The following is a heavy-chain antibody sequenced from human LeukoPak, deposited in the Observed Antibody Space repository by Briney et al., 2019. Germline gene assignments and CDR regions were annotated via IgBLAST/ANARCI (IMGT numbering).Heavy chain of an antibody. CDR2: INHSGST. Sequence: SETLSLTCAVYGGSFSGYYWSWIRQPPGKGLQWIGEINHSGSTNYNPSLKSRVTISVDTSKNQFSLKLSSVTAADTAVYYCARGRGTTVTIFDYWGQGTLVTVSS. V-gene: IGHV4-34*01. J-gene: IGHJ4*02. D-gene: IGHD4-17*01. CDR1: GGSFSGYY. CDR3: ARGRGTTVTIFDY.